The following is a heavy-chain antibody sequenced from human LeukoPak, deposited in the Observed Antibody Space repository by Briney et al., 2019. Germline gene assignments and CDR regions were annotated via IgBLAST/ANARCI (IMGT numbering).Heavy chain of an antibody. CDR1: GYTSTSYG. CDR3: ARVKLTGNFGRGFFDY. V-gene: IGHV1-18*01. Sequence: ASVKVSCKASGYTSTSYGVSWVRQAPGQGLEWMGWISPYNGNTNYAQKSQGRVTMTTDTSTSTAYMELRSLRSDDTAVYYCARVKLTGNFGRGFFDYWGQGTLVTVSS. CDR2: ISPYNGNT. D-gene: IGHD3-9*01. J-gene: IGHJ4*02.